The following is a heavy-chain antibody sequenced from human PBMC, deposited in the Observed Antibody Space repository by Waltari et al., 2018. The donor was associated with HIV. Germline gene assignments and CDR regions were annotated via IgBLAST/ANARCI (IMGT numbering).Heavy chain of an antibody. CDR1: GFTFSSYS. D-gene: IGHD6-19*01. V-gene: IGHV3-48*04. CDR3: ARGNSSGRWAFDI. CDR2: ISSSMSTI. J-gene: IGHJ3*02. Sequence: EVQLVESGGGLVQPGGSLRLSCAASGFTFSSYSMNWVRQPPGKGLEWVSYISSSMSTIYYAGSVKGRFTISRDNAKNSLYLQMNSLRAEDTAVYYCARGNSSGRWAFDIWGRGTMVTVSS.